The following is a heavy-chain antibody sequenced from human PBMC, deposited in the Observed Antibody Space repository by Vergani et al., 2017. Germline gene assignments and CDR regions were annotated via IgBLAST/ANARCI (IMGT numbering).Heavy chain of an antibody. CDR3: AKDRAVAGTNYFDY. Sequence: EVQLVESGGVVVQPGGSLRLSCAASGFTFDDYAMHWVRQAPGKGLELVSLISWDGGSTYYADSVKGRFTISRDNSKNSLYLQMNSLRAEDTALYYCAKDRAVAGTNYFDYWGQGTLVTVSS. D-gene: IGHD6-19*01. J-gene: IGHJ4*02. CDR2: ISWDGGST. CDR1: GFTFDDYA. V-gene: IGHV3-43D*03.